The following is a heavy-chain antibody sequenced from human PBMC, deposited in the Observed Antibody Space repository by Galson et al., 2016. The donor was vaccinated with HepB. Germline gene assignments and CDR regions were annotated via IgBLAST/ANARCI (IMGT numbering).Heavy chain of an antibody. CDR3: ARIKRPASGDYAFDS. D-gene: IGHD4-17*01. CDR2: VYHSGTT. CDR1: GGSVNSGSHY. J-gene: IGHJ4*02. V-gene: IGHV4-61*01. Sequence: VSGGSVNSGSHYWSWIRQPPGKTLEWIGYVYHSGTTNYNPSLKSRLTVSVDTSKNQFSLTLTSVTAADTAVYFCARIKRPASGDYAFDSWGQGTLVTVSS.